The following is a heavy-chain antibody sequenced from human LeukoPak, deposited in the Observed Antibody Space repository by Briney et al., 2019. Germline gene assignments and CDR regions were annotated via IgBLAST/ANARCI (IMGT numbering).Heavy chain of an antibody. CDR2: ITSNGGST. V-gene: IGHV3-64D*06. Sequence: GGSLRLSCAASGFTFRSYWMHWVRQAPGKGLEYVSAITSNGGSTYYADSVKGRFTISRDNSKNTLYLQMPSLRAEDTAVYYCVRRGYTYAYDYWGQGTLVTVSS. J-gene: IGHJ4*02. D-gene: IGHD5-18*01. CDR3: VRRGYTYAYDY. CDR1: GFTFRSYW.